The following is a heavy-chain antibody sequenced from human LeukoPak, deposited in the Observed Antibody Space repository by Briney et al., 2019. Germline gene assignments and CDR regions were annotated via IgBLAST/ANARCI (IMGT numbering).Heavy chain of an antibody. CDR1: GGTFSRCG. J-gene: IGHJ4*02. D-gene: IGHD3-3*01. Sequence: GASVKVSCTASGGTFSRCGINWVRQAPGQGLEWMGGLIPIFGTANYAQKFQGRVTITADKSTNTAYMDLSSLRSDDTAVYYCARGPEWLLSMTGNYFDYWGQGTLVTVSS. CDR3: ARGPEWLLSMTGNYFDY. CDR2: LIPIFGTA. V-gene: IGHV1-69*06.